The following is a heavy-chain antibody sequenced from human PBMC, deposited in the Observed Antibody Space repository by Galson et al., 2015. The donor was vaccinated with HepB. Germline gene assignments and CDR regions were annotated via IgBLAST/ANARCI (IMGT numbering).Heavy chain of an antibody. CDR2: ISAYNGNT. V-gene: IGHV1-18*01. D-gene: IGHD3-22*01. CDR1: GYTFTSYG. CDR3: AREVYYDSSGYDDY. Sequence: SVKVSCKASGYTFTSYGISWVRQAPGQGLEWMGWISAYNGNTNYAQKLQGRVTMTTDTSTSTAYMELRSLRSDDTAVYYCAREVYYDSSGYDDYWGQGTLVTVSS. J-gene: IGHJ4*02.